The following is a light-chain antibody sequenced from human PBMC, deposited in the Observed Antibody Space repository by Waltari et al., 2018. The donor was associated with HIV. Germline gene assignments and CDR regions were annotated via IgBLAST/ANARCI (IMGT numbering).Light chain of an antibody. Sequence: QSALTQPASVSGSPGQSITVSCTGTSSDVGTYDLVSWYQHLPGKAPKLIIHDVSKRPSGVSSRFSGSKSGNTASLTISGLQAEDEADYYCCSYANNSTLRLFGGGTKLTVL. CDR2: DVS. CDR1: SSDVGTYDL. CDR3: CSYANNSTLRL. J-gene: IGLJ3*02. V-gene: IGLV2-23*02.